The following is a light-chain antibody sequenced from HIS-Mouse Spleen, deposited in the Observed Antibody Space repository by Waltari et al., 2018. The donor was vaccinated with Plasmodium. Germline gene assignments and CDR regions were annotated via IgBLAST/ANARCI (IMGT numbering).Light chain of an antibody. CDR1: QRISNY. CDR3: QQSYSTWT. CDR2: AAS. J-gene: IGKJ1*01. Sequence: DIQMTQSPSSLSASVGDRVTITCRASQRISNYLNWYQQKPGKAPKFLIYAASTLQSGVPSRFSGSGSGTDFTLTISSLQPEDFATYYGQQSYSTWTFGQGTKVEIK. V-gene: IGKV1-39*01.